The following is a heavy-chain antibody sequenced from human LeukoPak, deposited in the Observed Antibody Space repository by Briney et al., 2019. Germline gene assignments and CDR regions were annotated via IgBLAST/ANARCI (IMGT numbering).Heavy chain of an antibody. CDR1: GGSISSNSYY. CDR2: IYYSGST. V-gene: IGHV4-39*07. Sequence: SETLSLTCTVSGGSISSNSYYWGWIRQPPGKGLKWIGSIYYSGSTYYNPSLKSRVTISVDTSKNQFSLKLSSVIAADTAVYYCARTTEGYCSSASCFGFSYSYYMDVWGKGTTVTISS. D-gene: IGHD2-2*01. J-gene: IGHJ6*03. CDR3: ARTTEGYCSSASCFGFSYSYYMDV.